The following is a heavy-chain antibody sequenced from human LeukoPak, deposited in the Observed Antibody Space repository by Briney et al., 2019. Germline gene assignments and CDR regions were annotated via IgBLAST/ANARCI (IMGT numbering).Heavy chain of an antibody. V-gene: IGHV3-74*01. CDR2: ITNDGSST. CDR1: GLTFSSHW. CDR3: ATPEGGNPAY. D-gene: IGHD1-14*01. J-gene: IGHJ4*02. Sequence: GESLKISCAASGLTFSSHWMHWVRQAPGKGLVWVSRITNDGSSTTYADSVKGRFTISRDNAKNMLYLQVNSLRAEDTAVYYCATPEGGNPAYWGQGTLVNVSS.